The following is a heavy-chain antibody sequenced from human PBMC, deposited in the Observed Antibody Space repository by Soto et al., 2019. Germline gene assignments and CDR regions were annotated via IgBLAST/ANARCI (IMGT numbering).Heavy chain of an antibody. CDR3: AREAYCSGGSCQDWYFDL. D-gene: IGHD2-15*01. V-gene: IGHV1-46*03. CDR1: GYTFTSYY. J-gene: IGHJ2*01. Sequence: ASVKVSCKASGYTFTSYYMHWVRQAPGQGLEWMGIINPSGGSTSYAQKFQGRVTMTRDTSTSTVYMELSSLRSEDTAVYYCAREAYCSGGSCQDWYFDLWGRGTLVTV. CDR2: INPSGGST.